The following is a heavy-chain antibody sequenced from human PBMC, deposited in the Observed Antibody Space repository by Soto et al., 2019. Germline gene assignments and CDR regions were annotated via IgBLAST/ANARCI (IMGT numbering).Heavy chain of an antibody. J-gene: IGHJ4*02. V-gene: IGHV1-69*06. CDR2: IIPIFGTA. CDR3: ARDGKGVGATGY. Sequence: SVKVSCKASGGTFSSYAISWVRQAPGQGLEWMGGIIPIFGTANYAQKFQGRVTITADKSTSTAYMELSSLRSEDTAVYYCARDGKGVGATGYWGQGTLITVSS. D-gene: IGHD1-26*01. CDR1: GGTFSSYA.